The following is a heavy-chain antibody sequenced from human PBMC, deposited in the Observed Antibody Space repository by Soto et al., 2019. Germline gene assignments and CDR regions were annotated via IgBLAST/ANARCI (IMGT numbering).Heavy chain of an antibody. CDR1: GFTFSDYY. CDR3: ARDLSPRGYSYENYGMDV. Sequence: PGGSLRLSCAASGFTFSDYYMSWIRQAPGKGLEWVSYISSSSSYTNYADSVRGRFAISRDNAKNSLYLQMNSLRAEDTAVYYCARDLSPRGYSYENYGMDVWGQGTTVTVSS. J-gene: IGHJ6*02. D-gene: IGHD5-18*01. V-gene: IGHV3-11*06. CDR2: ISSSSSYT.